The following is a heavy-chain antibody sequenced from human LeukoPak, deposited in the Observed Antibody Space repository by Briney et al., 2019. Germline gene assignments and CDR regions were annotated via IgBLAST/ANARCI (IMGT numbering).Heavy chain of an antibody. CDR1: GYTFTSYG. V-gene: IGHV1-69*04. CDR3: ARDVGYSSSSSPRDY. CDR2: IIPILGIA. J-gene: IGHJ4*02. D-gene: IGHD6-6*01. Sequence: SVTVSCKASGYTFTSYGISWVRQAPGQGLEWMGRIIPILGIANYAQKFQGRVTITADKSTSTAYMELSSLRSEDTAVYYCARDVGYSSSSSPRDYWGQGTLVTVSS.